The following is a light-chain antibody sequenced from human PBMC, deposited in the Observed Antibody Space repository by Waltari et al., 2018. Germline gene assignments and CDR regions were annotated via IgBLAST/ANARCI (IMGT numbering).Light chain of an antibody. J-gene: IGKJ2*01. CDR1: QSVSSN. V-gene: IGKV3-15*01. Sequence: EIVMTQSPATLSVSPGERATSSCRASQSVSSNLAWYQQKPGQVPRLLIYGASTRATGIPARFSGSGSGTEFTLTISSLQSEDFAVYYCQQYNNWPPYTFGQGTKLEIK. CDR3: QQYNNWPPYT. CDR2: GAS.